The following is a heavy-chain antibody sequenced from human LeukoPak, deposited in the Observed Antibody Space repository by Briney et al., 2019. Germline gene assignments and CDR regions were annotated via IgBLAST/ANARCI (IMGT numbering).Heavy chain of an antibody. D-gene: IGHD1-26*01. V-gene: IGHV1-2*02. CDR2: INPNSGGT. J-gene: IGHJ6*03. CDR3: ARDTTPAYSGSYSAYYYYYYMDV. Sequence: ASVTVSCTASGYTFTGYYMHWVRQAPGQGLEWMGWINPNSGGTNYAQKFQGRVTMTRDTSISTAYMELSRLRSDDTAVYYCARDTTPAYSGSYSAYYYYYYMDVWGKGTTITVSS. CDR1: GYTFTGYY.